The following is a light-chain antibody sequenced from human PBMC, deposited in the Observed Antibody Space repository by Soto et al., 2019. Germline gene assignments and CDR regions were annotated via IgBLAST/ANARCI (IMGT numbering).Light chain of an antibody. CDR1: QGISSY. CDR2: AAS. Sequence: EIQLSQSPSFLSASVGERVTITCRASQGISSYLAWYQQKPGKAPKLLIYAASILQSGVPSRFSGSGSGTEFTLTISSLQPEDFATYYCQQVNSYPLTFGGGTKVDSK. V-gene: IGKV1-9*01. J-gene: IGKJ4*01. CDR3: QQVNSYPLT.